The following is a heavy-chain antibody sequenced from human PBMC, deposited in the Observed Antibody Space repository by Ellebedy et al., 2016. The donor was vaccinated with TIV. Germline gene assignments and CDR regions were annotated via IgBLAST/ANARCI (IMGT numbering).Heavy chain of an antibody. CDR3: ATDGSYGDYLSPTHAFVI. D-gene: IGHD4-17*01. Sequence: GESLKISCVASGFSFSSYWMTWVRQAPGKGLEWVANIRLDGGDKYYAESVKGRFTVSRDNAKNSLYLHMTSLRADDTAVYYCATDGSYGDYLSPTHAFVIWGQGTMVTVSS. CDR1: GFSFSSYW. J-gene: IGHJ3*02. V-gene: IGHV3-7*01. CDR2: IRLDGGDK.